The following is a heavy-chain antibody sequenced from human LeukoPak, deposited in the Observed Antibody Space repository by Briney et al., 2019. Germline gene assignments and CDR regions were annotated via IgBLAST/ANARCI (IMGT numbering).Heavy chain of an antibody. D-gene: IGHD3-22*01. Sequence: GGSLRLSCAASGFTFSSYAMSWVRQAPGKGLQWVSVIHSGGSTYYADSVKGRFTISRDNSKNTLYLQMNSLRAEDTAVYYCARGGDISTIDYWGQGTLVTVSS. CDR2: IHSGGST. V-gene: IGHV3-66*01. J-gene: IGHJ4*02. CDR3: ARGGDISTIDY. CDR1: GFTFSSYA.